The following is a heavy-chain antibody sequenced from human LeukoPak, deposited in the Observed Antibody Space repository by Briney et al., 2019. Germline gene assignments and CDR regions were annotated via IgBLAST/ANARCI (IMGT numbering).Heavy chain of an antibody. CDR3: ARHCSGGSCYSDFDC. D-gene: IGHD2-15*01. CDR1: GGSIRNGGYY. Sequence: PSETLSLTCTVSGGSIRNGGYYWGWIRQPPGKGLEWIGSNYYSGSTYYNPSLKSRVTISVDTSKNQFSLKVSSVTAADTAVYYCARHCSGGSCYSDFDCWGQGTLVTVSS. V-gene: IGHV4-39*01. J-gene: IGHJ4*02. CDR2: NYYSGST.